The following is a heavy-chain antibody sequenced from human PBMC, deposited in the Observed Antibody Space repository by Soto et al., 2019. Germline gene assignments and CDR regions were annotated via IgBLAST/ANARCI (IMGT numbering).Heavy chain of an antibody. V-gene: IGHV1-58*01. D-gene: IGHD2-8*01. J-gene: IGHJ4*02. CDR1: GFTFTSSA. CDR2: VAVGSGYT. Sequence: ASVKVSGKASGFTFTSSAFQWVRQARGQRLEWIGWVAVGSGYTNYAQRFQDRVTLTRDMSTATTYMELSRLTSEDTAIYYCAADATAWQQMVPSDYWGQGTLVTVSS. CDR3: AADATAWQQMVPSDY.